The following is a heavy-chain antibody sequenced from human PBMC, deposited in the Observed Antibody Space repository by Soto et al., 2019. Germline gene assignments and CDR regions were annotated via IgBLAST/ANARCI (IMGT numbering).Heavy chain of an antibody. CDR3: ARGGYSSTRIDY. J-gene: IGHJ4*02. V-gene: IGHV1-8*01. D-gene: IGHD6-13*01. CDR2: MNPNSGNT. CDR1: GYTFTSYD. Sequence: AAVKVSSKASGYTFTSYDINWVRQATGQGLEWMGWMNPNSGNTGYAQKFQGRVTMTRNTSISTAYMELSSLRSEDTAVYYCARGGYSSTRIDYWGQGTLVTVSS.